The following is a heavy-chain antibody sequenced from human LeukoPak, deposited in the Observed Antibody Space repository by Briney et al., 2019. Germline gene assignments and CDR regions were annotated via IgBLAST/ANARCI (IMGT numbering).Heavy chain of an antibody. CDR3: ARDLGYYGMDV. J-gene: IGHJ6*02. V-gene: IGHV3-21*01. Sequence: GGSLRLSCAASGFTFSSYSMNWVRQAPGKGPEWVSSISSSSSYIYYADSVKGRFTISRDNAKNSLYLQMNSLRAEDTAVYYCARDLGYYGMDVWGQGTTVTVSS. CDR1: GFTFSSYS. D-gene: IGHD3-16*01. CDR2: ISSSSSYI.